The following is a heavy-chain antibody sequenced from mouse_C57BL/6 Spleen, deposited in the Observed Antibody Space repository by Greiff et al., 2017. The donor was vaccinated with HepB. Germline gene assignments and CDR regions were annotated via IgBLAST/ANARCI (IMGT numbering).Heavy chain of an antibody. CDR2: IRSKSNNYAT. Sequence: EVQRVESGGGLVQPKGSLKLSCAASGFSFNTYAMNWVRQAPGKGLEWVARIRSKSNNYATYYADSVKDRFTISRDDSESMLYLQMNNLKTEDTAMYYCVRREGFLDVWGTGTTVTVSS. CDR3: VRREGFLDV. J-gene: IGHJ1*03. D-gene: IGHD3-3*01. V-gene: IGHV10-1*01. CDR1: GFSFNTYA.